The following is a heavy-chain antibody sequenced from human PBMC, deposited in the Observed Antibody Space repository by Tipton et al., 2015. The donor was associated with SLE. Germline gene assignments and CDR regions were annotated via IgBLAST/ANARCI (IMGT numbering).Heavy chain of an antibody. D-gene: IGHD3-10*01. J-gene: IGHJ3*02. CDR3: AATYYYSSGRTSFDN. Sequence: TLSLTCTVSGGSISPFYWTWIRHPAGKGLEWIGRIYNSGSPNYNPSLKSRVIMSVDTSKNQFSLKLSSVTAADTAVYFCAATYYYSSGRTSFDNWGPGTLVTVSS. CDR2: IYNSGSP. CDR1: GGSISPFY. V-gene: IGHV4-4*07.